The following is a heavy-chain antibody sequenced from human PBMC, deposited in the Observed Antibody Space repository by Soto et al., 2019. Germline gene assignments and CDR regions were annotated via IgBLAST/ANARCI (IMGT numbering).Heavy chain of an antibody. Sequence: GGSLRLSCAASGFTFDDYAMHWVRQAPGKGLEWVSGISWNSGILGYADSVKGRFTISRDSAKNSVYLQMNSLRVEDTALYYCAKGGGPGYYKAFDYWGQGSLVTVSS. V-gene: IGHV3-9*01. CDR2: ISWNSGIL. D-gene: IGHD3-9*01. CDR3: AKGGGPGYYKAFDY. J-gene: IGHJ4*02. CDR1: GFTFDDYA.